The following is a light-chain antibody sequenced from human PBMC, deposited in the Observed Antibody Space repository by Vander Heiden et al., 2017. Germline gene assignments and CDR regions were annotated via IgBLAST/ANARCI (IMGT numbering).Light chain of an antibody. CDR3: QHGDSTPYS. V-gene: IGKV1-39*01. CDR1: QSISNF. CDR2: DTS. J-gene: IGKJ2*03. Sequence: DIQMTQSPSSLSASVGDRVTITCRASQSISNFLNWYQQKPGQAPKFLIYDTSNLQSGVPSRFSGSVYGTDFTRPICRRQPEEFATYHWQHGDSTPYSVGQGTQLDIK.